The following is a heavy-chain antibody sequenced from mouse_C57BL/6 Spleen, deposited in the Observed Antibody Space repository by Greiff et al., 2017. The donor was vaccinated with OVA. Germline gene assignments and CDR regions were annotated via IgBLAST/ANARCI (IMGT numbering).Heavy chain of an antibody. V-gene: IGHV1-53*01. Sequence: QVQLQQPGTELVKPGASVKLSCKASGYTFTSYWMHWVKQRPGQGLEWIGNINPSNGGTNYNEKFKSKATLTVDKSSSTAYMQLSSLTSEDSAVYYCARSSLSYDYDGWYFDVWGTGTTVAVSS. D-gene: IGHD2-4*01. CDR2: INPSNGGT. CDR1: GYTFTSYW. CDR3: ARSSLSYDYDGWYFDV. J-gene: IGHJ1*03.